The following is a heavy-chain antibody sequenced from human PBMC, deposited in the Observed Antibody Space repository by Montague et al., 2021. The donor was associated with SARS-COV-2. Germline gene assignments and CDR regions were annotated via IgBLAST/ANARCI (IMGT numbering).Heavy chain of an antibody. CDR3: ACGSGWMGNAFDI. CDR1: GGSISSYY. V-gene: IGHV4-59*01. CDR2: SYNSGST. Sequence: SETLSLTCTVSGGSISSYYWSWNWKPPGKGQEWIGNSYNSGSTNYNSSLKSRVTISVDTSKNKFSLKLSSVTAADTAVYYCACGSGWMGNAFDIWGQGTMVTVSS. D-gene: IGHD6-19*01. J-gene: IGHJ3*02.